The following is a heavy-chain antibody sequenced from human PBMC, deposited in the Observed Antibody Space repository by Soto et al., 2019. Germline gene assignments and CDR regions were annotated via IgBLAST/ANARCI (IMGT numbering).Heavy chain of an antibody. V-gene: IGHV4-59*01. CDR2: IYYSGST. J-gene: IGHJ6*03. CDR1: GGSISSYY. D-gene: IGHD6-13*01. Sequence: SETLSLTCTVSGGSISSYYWSWIRQPPGKGLEWIGYIYYSGSTNYNPSLKSRVTISVDTSKNQFSLKLSSVTAADTVVYYCARDMPAAAGYYYYYMDVWGKGTTVTVSS. CDR3: ARDMPAAAGYYYYYMDV.